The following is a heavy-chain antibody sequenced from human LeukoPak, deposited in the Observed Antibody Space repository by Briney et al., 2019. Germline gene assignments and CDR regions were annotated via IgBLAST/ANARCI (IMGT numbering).Heavy chain of an antibody. V-gene: IGHV1-69*10. CDR1: GGTFSSYT. D-gene: IGHD6-19*01. CDR3: ARSGRRPGAGNFDY. J-gene: IGHJ4*02. Sequence: ASVKVSRKASGGTFSSYTISRVRHAPGQGLEWVGGIIPILGIANHEHKFPGRVTITAGKSTTPTYTELSRLRSEDTAVYYCARSGRRPGAGNFDYWGQGTLVTVSS. CDR2: IIPILGIA.